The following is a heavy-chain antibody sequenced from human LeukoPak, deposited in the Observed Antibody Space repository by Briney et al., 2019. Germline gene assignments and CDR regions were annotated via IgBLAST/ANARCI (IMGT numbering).Heavy chain of an antibody. CDR3: ARDFNPYSFSPDWFDP. V-gene: IGHV3-66*01. CDR2: IYSGGTT. CDR1: GFTVSSDY. J-gene: IGHJ5*02. D-gene: IGHD5-12*01. Sequence: PGGSLRLSCSASGFTVSSDYMSWVRQAPGKGLAWLSVIYSGGTTYYADSVKGRFTISRDNSKNTVYLQMNSLRAEDTAVYFCARDFNPYSFSPDWFDPWGQGTLVTVSS.